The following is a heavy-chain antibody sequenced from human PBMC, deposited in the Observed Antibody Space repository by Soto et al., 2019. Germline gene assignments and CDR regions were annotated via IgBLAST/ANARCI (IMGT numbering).Heavy chain of an antibody. Sequence: EVQLLESGGGLVQPGGSLRLSCAASGFTFSSYAMSWVRQAPGKGLEWVSAISGSGGSTYYADSVKGRFTISRDNSKNTLYLQMNSLRAEDTAVYYCAKGDWTAAPRPYYYYYGMDVWGQGTTVTVSS. CDR3: AKGDWTAAPRPYYYYYGMDV. J-gene: IGHJ6*02. V-gene: IGHV3-23*01. CDR2: ISGSGGST. D-gene: IGHD2-21*02. CDR1: GFTFSSYA.